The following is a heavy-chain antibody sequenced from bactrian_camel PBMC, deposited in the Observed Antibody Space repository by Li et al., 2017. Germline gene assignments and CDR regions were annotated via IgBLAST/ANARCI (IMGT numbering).Heavy chain of an antibody. CDR3: AADSIRCRGEFLDWEDYDV. CDR2: ILSGS. CDR1: RSRHYDYC. V-gene: IGHV3S63*01. Sequence: HVQLVESGGGSVQAGGSLRLSCAASRSRHYDYCMGWFRQAPGKEREGVAGILSGSSVADSAKGRFTISRDVAKNTVYLLLDSLTPEDTGMYYCAADSIRCRGEFLDWEDYDVWGRGTQVTVS. D-gene: IGHD1*01. J-gene: IGHJ4*01.